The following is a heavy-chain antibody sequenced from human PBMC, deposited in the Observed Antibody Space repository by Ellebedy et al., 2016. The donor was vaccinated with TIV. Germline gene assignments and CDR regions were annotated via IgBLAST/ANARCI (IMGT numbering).Heavy chain of an antibody. CDR2: IDPSDSYT. J-gene: IGHJ4*02. CDR1: GYDFTSYW. CDR3: ARDYAGSGVYSIDF. V-gene: IGHV5-10-1*01. Sequence: GESLKISCQGSGYDFTSYWISWVRQMPGKGLEWMGKIDPSDSYTDFSPSFQGHVTISTDKSISIVYLQWSSLKASDPAMYYCARDYAGSGVYSIDFWGQGTLVTVSS. D-gene: IGHD3-10*01.